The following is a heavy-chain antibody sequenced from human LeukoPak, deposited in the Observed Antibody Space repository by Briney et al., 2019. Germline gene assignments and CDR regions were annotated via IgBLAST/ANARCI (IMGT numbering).Heavy chain of an antibody. D-gene: IGHD3-22*01. CDR3: AKDFHYYDSSGYSY. CDR1: GFTFSSYA. CDR2: ISGSGGST. Sequence: GGSLRLSCAASGFTFSSYAMSWVRQAPGKGLEWVSAISGSGGSTYYADSVKGRFTISRDNSKNTLYLQMNSLRAEDTAVYYCAKDFHYYDSSGYSYWGQGTLVTVSS. V-gene: IGHV3-23*01. J-gene: IGHJ4*02.